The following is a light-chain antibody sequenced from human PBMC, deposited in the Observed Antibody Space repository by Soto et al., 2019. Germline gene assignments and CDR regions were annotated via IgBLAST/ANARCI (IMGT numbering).Light chain of an antibody. J-gene: IGKJ1*01. Sequence: EIVLAQSPGALSLSPGESAGLSCRASQTASSSHLAWYQQKTGQAPRIVIYGESTRATGIPARFSGRGAGTELNLTISRLQSEDFAVYYCQKYRSWPRTCGQGTKVDIK. CDR2: GES. CDR3: QKYRSWPRT. CDR1: QTASSSH. V-gene: IGKV3-20*01.